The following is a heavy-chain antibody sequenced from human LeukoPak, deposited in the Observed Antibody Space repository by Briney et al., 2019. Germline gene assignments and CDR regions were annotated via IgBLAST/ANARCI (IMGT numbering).Heavy chain of an antibody. CDR1: GFTFSRHG. CDR2: ISGPGGGT. D-gene: IGHD6-6*01. CDR3: AKEEWQLVPDYYYYMDV. J-gene: IGHJ6*03. Sequence: GGSLRLSCVASGFTFSRHGMNWVRQAPGKGLDWVSSISGPGGGTYYADSVKGRFTISRDNSKTTLYLQMNSLRAEDTAIYYCAKEEWQLVPDYYYYMDVWGKGTTVTVSS. V-gene: IGHV3-23*01.